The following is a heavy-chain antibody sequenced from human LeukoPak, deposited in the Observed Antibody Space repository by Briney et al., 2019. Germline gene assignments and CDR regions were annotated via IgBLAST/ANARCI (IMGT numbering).Heavy chain of an antibody. CDR3: AELGITMIGGV. CDR2: ISSSGSTI. CDR1: GFTFSSYE. J-gene: IGHJ6*04. D-gene: IGHD3-10*02. V-gene: IGHV3-48*03. Sequence: PGGSLRLSCAASGFTFSSYEMNWVRPAPGKGLEWVSYISSSGSTIYYADSVKGRFTISRDNAKNSLYLQMNSLRADDTAGYYCAELGITMIGGVWGKGTTVTISS.